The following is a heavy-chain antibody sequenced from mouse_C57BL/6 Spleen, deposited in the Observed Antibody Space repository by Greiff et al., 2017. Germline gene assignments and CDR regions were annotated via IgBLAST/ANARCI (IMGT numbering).Heavy chain of an antibody. CDR3: ARWDDGLPGVEY. CDR2: IYPRDGST. J-gene: IGHJ2*01. V-gene: IGHV1-78*01. CDR1: GYTFTDHT. Sequence: QVQLQQSDAELVKPGASVKISCKASGYTFTDHTIHWMKQRPEQGLEWIGDIYPRDGSTKYNEKFKGKATVTADKSSSTAYMQLNSLTSEDSAVYFCARWDDGLPGVEYWGQGTTLTVSA. D-gene: IGHD2-3*01.